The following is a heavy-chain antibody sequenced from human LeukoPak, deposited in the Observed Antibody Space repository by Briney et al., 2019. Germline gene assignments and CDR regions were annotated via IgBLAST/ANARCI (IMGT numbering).Heavy chain of an antibody. CDR2: TYYRSKWYN. V-gene: IGHV6-1*01. Sequence: SQTLSLTCGISGDSVSSNNGAWNWIRQSPSRGLEWLGRTYYRSKWYNDYAVSVKSRITINPDTSKNQFSLHLNSVTPEDTAVYYCARDPTVTTEYYFDYWGQGTLVTVSS. D-gene: IGHD4-17*01. J-gene: IGHJ4*02. CDR1: GDSVSSNNGA. CDR3: ARDPTVTTEYYFDY.